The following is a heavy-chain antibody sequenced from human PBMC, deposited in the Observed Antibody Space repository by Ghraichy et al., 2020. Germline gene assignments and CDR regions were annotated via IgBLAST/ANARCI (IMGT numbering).Heavy chain of an antibody. J-gene: IGHJ4*02. CDR1: GGSISSHY. D-gene: IGHD1-1*01. V-gene: IGHV4-59*11. CDR2: IYYSGST. CDR3: ASVGWKVRSFDY. Sequence: SETLSLTCTVSGGSISSHYWSWIRQPPGKGLEWIGYIYYSGSTNYNPSLKSRVTISVDTSKNQFSLKLSSVTAADTAVYYCASVGWKVRSFDYWGQGTLVTVSS.